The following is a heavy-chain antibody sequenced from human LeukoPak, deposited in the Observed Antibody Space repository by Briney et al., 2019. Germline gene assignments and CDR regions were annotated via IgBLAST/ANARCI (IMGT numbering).Heavy chain of an antibody. J-gene: IGHJ4*02. V-gene: IGHV3-11*03. CDR2: IGISSKYT. Sequence: GGSLRLSCAAPGFTFSDYYMSWIRQAPGKGLEWVSYIGISSKYTKYAEPVKGRFTDSKDNAKTSLYLQMSRLRAEETAVYYCAGGTRDYFDHWGQRTLVTVSS. CDR3: AGGTRDYFDH. D-gene: IGHD3/OR15-3a*01. CDR1: GFTFSDYY.